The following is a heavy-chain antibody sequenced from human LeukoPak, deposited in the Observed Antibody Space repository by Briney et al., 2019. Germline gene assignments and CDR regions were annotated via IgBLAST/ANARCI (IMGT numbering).Heavy chain of an antibody. CDR2: INPNSGGT. CDR3: ARGSSKSQYSSGWCYDY. V-gene: IGHV1-2*02. D-gene: IGHD6-19*01. J-gene: IGHJ4*02. CDR1: GYTFTAYH. Sequence: ASVKVSCKTSGYTFTAYHIHWVRQAPGHGLEWLGWINPNSGGTNFAQNFQGRVTMTRDTSISTAYMELSRLRSDDTAVYYCARGSSKSQYSSGWCYDYWGQGTLVTVSS.